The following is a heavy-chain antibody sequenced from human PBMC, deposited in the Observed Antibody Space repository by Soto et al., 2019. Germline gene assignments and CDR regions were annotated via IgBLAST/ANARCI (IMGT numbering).Heavy chain of an antibody. CDR3: AKDLRDFEGGVEAPPHSFCDS. V-gene: IGHV3-30*18. CDR2: ISYHGRLQ. J-gene: IGHJ4*02. CDR1: GFPLGAVG. Sequence: PGRPLRLSCAAWGFPLGAVGINWVHHDPGMALEWAALISYHGRLQYYTESVKGRFSTSRDNSRNTLYLRMTSRRVADTGVYYCAKDLRDFEGGVEAPPHSFCDSWGQGT. D-gene: IGHD2-15*01.